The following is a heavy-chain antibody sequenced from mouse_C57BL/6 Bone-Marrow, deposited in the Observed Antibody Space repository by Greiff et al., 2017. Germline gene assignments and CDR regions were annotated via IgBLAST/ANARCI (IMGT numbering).Heavy chain of an antibody. V-gene: IGHV1-69*01. CDR2: IDPSDSYT. D-gene: IGHD4-1*01. CDR3: ARTGFDY. Sequence: QVQLQQPGAELVMPGASVKLSCKASGYTFTSYWMHWVKQRHGQGLEWIGEIDPSDSYTNYNQKFKGKSTLTVDKSSSTAYMQLSSLTSEDSAVYYCARTGFDYWGQGTTLTVSS. J-gene: IGHJ2*01. CDR1: GYTFTSYW.